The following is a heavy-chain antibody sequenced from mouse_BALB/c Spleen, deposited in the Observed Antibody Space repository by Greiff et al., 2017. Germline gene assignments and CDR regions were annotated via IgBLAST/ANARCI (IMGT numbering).Heavy chain of an antibody. CDR2: ISDGGSYT. CDR3: ARGGYRYDGFAY. Sequence: EVQLVESGGGLVKPGGSLKLSCAASGFTFSDYYMYWVRQTPEKRLEWVATISDGGSYTYYPDSVKGRFTISRDNAKNNLYLQMSSLKSEDTAMYYCARGGYRYDGFAYWGQGTLVTVSA. CDR1: GFTFSDYY. J-gene: IGHJ3*01. D-gene: IGHD2-14*01. V-gene: IGHV5-4*02.